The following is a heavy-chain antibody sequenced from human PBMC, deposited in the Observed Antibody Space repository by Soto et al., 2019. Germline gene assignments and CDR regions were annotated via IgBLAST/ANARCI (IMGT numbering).Heavy chain of an antibody. CDR3: AQNRGDGYRSSLGFDS. J-gene: IGHJ5*01. D-gene: IGHD3-10*01. Sequence: VESGGGVVQPGRSLRLSCAVSGFTFRDYVMYWVRQAPGKGLEWVALIWHDGINEYYADSVKGRFTISRDISKNEHYLQTDSLRPEDTSLYYCAQNRGDGYRSSLGFDSWGQGTLVSVSS. CDR2: IWHDGINE. CDR1: GFTFRDYV. V-gene: IGHV3-33*03.